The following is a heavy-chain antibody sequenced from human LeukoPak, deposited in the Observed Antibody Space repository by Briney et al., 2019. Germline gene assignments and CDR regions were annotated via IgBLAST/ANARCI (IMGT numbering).Heavy chain of an antibody. CDR1: GGSISSSN. Sequence: LSLTCAVSGGSISSSNWWSWVRQPPGKGLEWVAVISYDGSNKYYADSVKSRFTISRDNSKNTLYLQMNSLRAEDTAVYYCARDSIPDYWGQGTLVTVSS. CDR2: ISYDGSNK. CDR3: ARDSIPDY. V-gene: IGHV3-30-3*01. D-gene: IGHD2-2*01. J-gene: IGHJ4*02.